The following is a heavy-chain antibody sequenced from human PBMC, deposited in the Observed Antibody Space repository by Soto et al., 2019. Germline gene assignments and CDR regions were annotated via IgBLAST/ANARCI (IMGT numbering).Heavy chain of an antibody. CDR3: ARSPLGTAYLHYSHRDV. CDR2: KYYSGRS. J-gene: IGHJ6*03. Sequence: QVQLQESGPGLVKPSETLSLTCTVSGGSMSSDSWTWIRQPPGKGLEWIGFKYYSGRSTYNPSLKNRATISLDTPENQFSLERTSVTAADTAVYYCARSPLGTAYLHYSHRDVWGEGTTVTVSS. V-gene: IGHV4-59*01. D-gene: IGHD1-1*01. CDR1: GGSMSSDS.